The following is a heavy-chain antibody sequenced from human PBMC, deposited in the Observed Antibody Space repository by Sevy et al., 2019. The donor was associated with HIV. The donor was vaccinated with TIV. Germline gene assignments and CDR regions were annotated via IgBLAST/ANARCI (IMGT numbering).Heavy chain of an antibody. V-gene: IGHV3-30-3*01. D-gene: IGHD2-15*01. CDR1: GFTFSSYA. CDR3: ARGSAATYGQYFQH. J-gene: IGHJ1*01. CDR2: ISYDGSNK. Sequence: GGSLRLSCAASGFTFSSYAMHWVRQAPGKGLEWVAVISYDGSNKYYAHSVKGRFTISRDNSKNTLYLQMNSLRAEDTAVYYCARGSAATYGQYFQHWGQGTLVTVSS.